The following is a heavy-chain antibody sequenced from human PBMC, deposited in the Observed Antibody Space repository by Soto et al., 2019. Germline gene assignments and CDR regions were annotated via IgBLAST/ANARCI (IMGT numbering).Heavy chain of an antibody. V-gene: IGHV3-49*04. CDR2: IRSKAYGGTT. Sequence: LRLSCTASGFTFGDYAMSWVRQAPGKGLEWVGFIRSKAYGGTTEYAASVKGRFTISRDDSKSIAYLQMNSLKTEDTAVYYCTRNIQQLAHYYYYGMDVWGQGTTVTVSS. CDR1: GFTFGDYA. CDR3: TRNIQQLAHYYYYGMDV. D-gene: IGHD6-13*01. J-gene: IGHJ6*02.